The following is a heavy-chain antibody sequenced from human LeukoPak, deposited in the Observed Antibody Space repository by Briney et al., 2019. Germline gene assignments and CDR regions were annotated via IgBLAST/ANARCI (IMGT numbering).Heavy chain of an antibody. CDR2: ISWNSGSM. V-gene: IGHV3-9*01. CDR3: AKDVAGTFDY. Sequence: GGSLRLSCAASGFTFDDYAMHWVRQAPGKGLEWVSGISWNSGSMGYADSVKGRFTISRDNAKNSLYLQMNSLRAEDTALYYCAKDVAGTFDYWGQGTLVTVSS. CDR1: GFTFDDYA. D-gene: IGHD6-13*01. J-gene: IGHJ4*02.